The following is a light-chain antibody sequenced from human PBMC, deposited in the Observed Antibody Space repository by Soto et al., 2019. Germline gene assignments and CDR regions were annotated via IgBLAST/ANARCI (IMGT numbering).Light chain of an antibody. J-gene: IGKJ2*01. Sequence: EIVLTQSPGTLSLSPGERATLSCRASQSVSSSFLAWYQQKPGQAPRLLIYGASSRATGIPDRFSGSGSGTAFTITISRLEPEDFAVYSCQQYDSSPRTFGQGTKLEIK. CDR1: QSVSSSF. V-gene: IGKV3-20*01. CDR3: QQYDSSPRT. CDR2: GAS.